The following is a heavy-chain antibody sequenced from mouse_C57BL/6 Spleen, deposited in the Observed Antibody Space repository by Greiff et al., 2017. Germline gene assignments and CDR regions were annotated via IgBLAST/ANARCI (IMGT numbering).Heavy chain of an antibody. D-gene: IGHD1-1*01. CDR1: GYTFTSYW. Sequence: QVQLQQPGAELVKPGASVKMSCKASGYTFTSYWITWVKQRPGQGLEWIGDIYPGSGSTNCNEKFKSKATLTVDTSSSTAYMQLSSLTSEDSAVYYCARAITTVVARYFDVWGTGTTVTVSS. V-gene: IGHV1-55*01. J-gene: IGHJ1*03. CDR2: IYPGSGST. CDR3: ARAITTVVARYFDV.